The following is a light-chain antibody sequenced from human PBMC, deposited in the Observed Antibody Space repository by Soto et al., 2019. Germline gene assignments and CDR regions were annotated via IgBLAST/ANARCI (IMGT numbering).Light chain of an antibody. CDR3: QSYDSSLSGWV. CDR1: SSNIGAGYD. Sequence: QLVLTQPPSVSGTPGQRVTISCTGSSSNIGAGYDVHWYQQLPGTAPKLLIYGNNNRPSGVPDRFSGSKSGTSASLATTGLQAEDEADYYCQSYDSSLSGWVFGGGTKLTVL. CDR2: GNN. V-gene: IGLV1-40*01. J-gene: IGLJ3*02.